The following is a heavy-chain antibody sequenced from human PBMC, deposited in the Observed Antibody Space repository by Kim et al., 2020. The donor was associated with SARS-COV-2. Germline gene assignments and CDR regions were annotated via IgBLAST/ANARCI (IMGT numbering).Heavy chain of an antibody. D-gene: IGHD3-10*01. Sequence: ASVKVSCKASGYTFTSYGISWVRQAPGQGLEWMGWISAYNGNTNYAQKLQGRVTMPTDTSTSTAYMELRSLRSDDTAVYYCATLALWFGELSEYYFDYWGQETLVTVSS. J-gene: IGHJ4*02. V-gene: IGHV1-18*04. CDR2: ISAYNGNT. CDR1: GYTFTSYG. CDR3: ATLALWFGELSEYYFDY.